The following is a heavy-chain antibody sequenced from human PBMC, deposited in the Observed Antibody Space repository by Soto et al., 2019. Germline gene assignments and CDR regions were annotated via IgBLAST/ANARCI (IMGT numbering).Heavy chain of an antibody. V-gene: IGHV3-23*01. D-gene: IGHD5-12*01. CDR1: GFSFSNFA. J-gene: IGHJ4*02. CDR2: ISGSGGST. Sequence: GGSLRLSCAASGFSFSNFAMSWVRQAPGMGLEWVSSISGSGGSTYYADSVRGRFTISRDNSKNTLYLQMNILRAEDTAVYYCAKTRAFVSTIRAMDYWGQGTLVTVSS. CDR3: AKTRAFVSTIRAMDY.